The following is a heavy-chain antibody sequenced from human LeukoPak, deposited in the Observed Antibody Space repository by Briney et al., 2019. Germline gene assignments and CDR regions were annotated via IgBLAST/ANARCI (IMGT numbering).Heavy chain of an antibody. CDR2: ISGSGGGT. D-gene: IGHD3-22*01. CDR3: AKHSGSYYGFDH. CDR1: GFTFSSYA. J-gene: IGHJ4*02. Sequence: PGGSLRLSCAVSGFTFSSYAMSWVRQAPGKGLEWVSSISGSGGGTYYADSVKGRFTISRDNSKNTLYLQMKSLRAEDTAVYYCAKHSGSYYGFDHWGQGTLVTVSS. V-gene: IGHV3-23*01.